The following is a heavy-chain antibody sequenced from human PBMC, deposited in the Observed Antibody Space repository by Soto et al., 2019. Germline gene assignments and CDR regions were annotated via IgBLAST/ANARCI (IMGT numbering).Heavy chain of an antibody. J-gene: IGHJ6*02. V-gene: IGHV4-39*07. D-gene: IGHD2-15*01. CDR3: ARSSGGSSLTSLYYYYYYGMDV. CDR2: IYYSGST. CDR1: GGSISSSSYY. Sequence: SETLSLTCTVSGGSISSSSYYWGWIRQPPGKGQEWIGSIYYSGSTYYNPSLKSRVTISVDTSKNHFSLKLSSVTAADTAVYYCARSSGGSSLTSLYYYYYYGMDVWGQGTTVTVSS.